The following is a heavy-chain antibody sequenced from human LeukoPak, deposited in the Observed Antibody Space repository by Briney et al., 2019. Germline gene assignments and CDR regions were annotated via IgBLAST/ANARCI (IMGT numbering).Heavy chain of an antibody. CDR1: GGSISGYY. J-gene: IGHJ4*02. CDR3: ARGDHFIPHFDF. V-gene: IGHV4-59*01. CDR2: IYSTGST. D-gene: IGHD1-14*01. Sequence: SETLCLTCTVSGGSISGYYWTWLRQPPGKGLEWIGYIYSTGSTNYNPSLKSRVTISVDASKKQFSLNLNSVTAADTAVYYCARGDHFIPHFDFWGQGALVTVSS.